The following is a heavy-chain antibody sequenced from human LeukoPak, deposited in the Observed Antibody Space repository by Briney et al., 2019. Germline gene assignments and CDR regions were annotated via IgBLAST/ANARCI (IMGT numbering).Heavy chain of an antibody. D-gene: IGHD4-17*01. Sequence: ASVKVSCKASGYTFTGYYMHWVRQAPGQGLEWMGWINPNSGGTNYAQKFQGRVTMTRDTSISTAYMELSSLRSDDTAVYYCARGGLRTTVTTGSDYWGQGTLVTVPS. CDR2: INPNSGGT. J-gene: IGHJ4*02. V-gene: IGHV1-2*02. CDR1: GYTFTGYY. CDR3: ARGGLRTTVTTGSDY.